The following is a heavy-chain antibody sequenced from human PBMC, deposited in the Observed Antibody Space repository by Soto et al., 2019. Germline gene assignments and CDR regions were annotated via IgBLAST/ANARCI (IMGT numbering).Heavy chain of an antibody. Sequence: AETLSLTCAVSAGSISTTNWYVWVRQPPGMGLEWIGEIYHTGTTTYNPSLKSRVTMSVDTSKNQFSLRLSFVTAADTAVYYCAKSSGSAYGLDVWGPGATVTVAS. CDR3: AKSSGSAYGLDV. CDR2: IYHTGTT. CDR1: AGSISTTNW. J-gene: IGHJ6*02. D-gene: IGHD3-10*01. V-gene: IGHV4-4*02.